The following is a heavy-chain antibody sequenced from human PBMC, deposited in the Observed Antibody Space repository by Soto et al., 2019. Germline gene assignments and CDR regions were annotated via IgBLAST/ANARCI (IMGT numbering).Heavy chain of an antibody. D-gene: IGHD2-2*01. CDR2: INAGNGNT. V-gene: IGHV1-3*01. J-gene: IGHJ4*01. Sequence: ASVKVSCKASGYTFTSYAMQWVRQAPGHSLEWMGWINAGNGNTKYSQKLQGRLSITMDTSAITAHMELTGLRSDDTAVYYCARGRVFYQFDYWG. CDR3: ARGRVFYQFDY. CDR1: GYTFTSYA.